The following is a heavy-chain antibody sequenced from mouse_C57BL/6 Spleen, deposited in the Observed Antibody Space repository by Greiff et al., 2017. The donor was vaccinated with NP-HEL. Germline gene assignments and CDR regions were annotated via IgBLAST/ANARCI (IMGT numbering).Heavy chain of an antibody. CDR3: AREADYDYGDYAMDD. D-gene: IGHD2-4*01. V-gene: IGHV1-78*01. J-gene: IGHJ4*01. CDR2: IYPRDGST. CDR1: GYTFTDPT. Sequence: VQLQQSDAELVKPGASVKISCKVSGYTFTDPTIHWMKQRPEQGLEWIGYIYPRDGSTKYNEKFKGKATLTADKSSSTAYMQLNSLTSEDSAVYFCAREADYDYGDYAMDDWGQGTSVTVSS.